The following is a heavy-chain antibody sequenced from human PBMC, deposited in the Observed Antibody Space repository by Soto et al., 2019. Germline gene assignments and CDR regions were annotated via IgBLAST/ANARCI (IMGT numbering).Heavy chain of an antibody. CDR3: ARVGSKSFYYATDV. CDR2: ICTVGTT. J-gene: IGHJ6*02. D-gene: IGHD4-4*01. Sequence: QLQESGPGLVKPSETLSLTCTVSGASISSFCWTWIRQPPGQGLEWIVYICTVGTTKYNPSLKSRVTMSVDTSKTQFSLKLTSVTAADTAVYYCARVGSKSFYYATDVWGQGTTVTVSS. V-gene: IGHV4-4*09. CDR1: GASISSFC.